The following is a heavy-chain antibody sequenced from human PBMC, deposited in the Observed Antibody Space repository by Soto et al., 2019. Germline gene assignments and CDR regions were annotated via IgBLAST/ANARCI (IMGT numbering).Heavy chain of an antibody. D-gene: IGHD1-7*01. CDR2: ITINGNT. V-gene: IGHV4-4*07. CDR3: ARETGENWTYEAH. J-gene: IGHJ1*01. Sequence: XGTLCLTCRVSGADISDFSWSWIRQPAGKGLEWIGRITINGNTQKNPSFKSRVTMSIDTSRNHFSLNLQSATAADTALYYCARETGENWTYEAHWGPGTLVTASS. CDR1: GADISDFS.